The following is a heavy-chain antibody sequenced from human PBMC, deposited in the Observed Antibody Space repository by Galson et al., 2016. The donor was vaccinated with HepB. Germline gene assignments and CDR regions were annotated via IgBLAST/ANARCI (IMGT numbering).Heavy chain of an antibody. D-gene: IGHD3-16*02. J-gene: IGHJ3*01. CDR3: ARPGPDRADALDF. CDR1: GHTFTRND. V-gene: IGHV1-8*01. CDR2: MNPSSGNT. Sequence: SVKVSCKATGHTFTRNDINWVRQATGQGLEWMGWMNPSSGNTGYARKFQGRVTMTRNTSISTAYMELSSLRSDHTAVYYCARPGPDRADALDFWGQGAMVTVAA.